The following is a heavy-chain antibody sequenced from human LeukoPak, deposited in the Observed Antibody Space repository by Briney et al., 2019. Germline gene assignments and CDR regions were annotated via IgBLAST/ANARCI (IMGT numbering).Heavy chain of an antibody. D-gene: IGHD3-22*01. CDR3: ARDSTFLGYDSSGYYGFDY. V-gene: IGHV4-30-2*01. Sequence: PSETLSLTCAVSGGSISSGGYSWSWIRQPPGQGLEWIGYIHHSGSTYYNPSLKSRVTISVDRSKNQFSLKLSSVTAADTAVYYCARDSTFLGYDSSGYYGFDYWGQGTLVTVSS. CDR1: GGSISSGGYS. J-gene: IGHJ4*02. CDR2: IHHSGST.